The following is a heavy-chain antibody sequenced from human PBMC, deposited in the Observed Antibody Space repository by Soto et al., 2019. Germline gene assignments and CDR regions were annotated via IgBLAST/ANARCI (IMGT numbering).Heavy chain of an antibody. CDR2: ISYDGSNK. D-gene: IGHD3-3*01. Sequence: QVQLVESGGGVVQPGRSLRLSCAASGFTFSSYGMHWVRQAPGKGLEWVAVISYDGSNKYYADSVKGRFTISRGNSKNTLYLQMNSLRAEDTAVYYCAKDFYDFWSGYYTGITYYYYGMDVWGQGTTVTVSS. J-gene: IGHJ6*02. CDR3: AKDFYDFWSGYYTGITYYYYGMDV. V-gene: IGHV3-30*18. CDR1: GFTFSSYG.